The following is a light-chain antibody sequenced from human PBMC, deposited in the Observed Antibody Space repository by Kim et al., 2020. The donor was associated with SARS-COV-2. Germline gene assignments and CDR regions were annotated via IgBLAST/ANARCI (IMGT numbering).Light chain of an antibody. J-gene: IGKJ1*01. CDR3: QQNSITPRT. CDR1: ISVSSSY. Sequence: SPGETASPSLTATISVSSSYLPWYRRNQGQAPNLLFYGASSRAAGIPHGFAGVGSGTDFTLTISRLEPEDFPVYYCQQNSITPRTFVHGTQIEIK. V-gene: IGKV3-20*01. CDR2: GAS.